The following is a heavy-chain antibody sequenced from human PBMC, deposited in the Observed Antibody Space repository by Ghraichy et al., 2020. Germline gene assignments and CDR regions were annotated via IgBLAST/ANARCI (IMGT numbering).Heavy chain of an antibody. CDR2: IYYSGST. D-gene: IGHD6-19*01. CDR1: GGSISSSSYY. Sequence: SETLSLTCTVSGGSISSSSYYWGWIRQPPGKGLEWIGSIYYSGSTYSNPSLKSRVTISVDTSKNQFSLKLSSVTAADTAVYYCARHRGDFKPDYSSGWKQGGYYFDYWGQGTLVTVSS. V-gene: IGHV4-39*01. J-gene: IGHJ4*02. CDR3: ARHRGDFKPDYSSGWKQGGYYFDY.